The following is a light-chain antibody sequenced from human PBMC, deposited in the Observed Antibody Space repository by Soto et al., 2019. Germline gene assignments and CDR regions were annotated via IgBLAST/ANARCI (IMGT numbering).Light chain of an antibody. CDR3: CSYAGSGNLV. Sequence: QSALTQPASVSGSPGQSITISCTGTSSDVGSYNLVSWYQQHPGKAPKMMIYEGSKRPSGVSNRFSGSKSGNTASLTISWLQAEDEAEYHCCSYAGSGNLVFGGGTKLTVL. V-gene: IGLV2-23*01. CDR2: EGS. CDR1: SSDVGSYNL. J-gene: IGLJ2*01.